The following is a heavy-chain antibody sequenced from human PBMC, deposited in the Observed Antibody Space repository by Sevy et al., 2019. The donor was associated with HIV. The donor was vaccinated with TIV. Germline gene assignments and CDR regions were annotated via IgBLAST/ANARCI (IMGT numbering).Heavy chain of an antibody. Sequence: GGSLRLSCAASGFTFSSYAMHWVRQAPGKGLEWVAVISYDGSNKYYADSVKGRFTISRDNSKNTLYLQMNSLRAEDTAVYYCASTPPSDSYNFELDYWGQGTLVTVSS. V-gene: IGHV3-30-3*01. CDR2: ISYDGSNK. CDR1: GFTFSSYA. D-gene: IGHD1-26*01. J-gene: IGHJ4*02. CDR3: ASTPPSDSYNFELDY.